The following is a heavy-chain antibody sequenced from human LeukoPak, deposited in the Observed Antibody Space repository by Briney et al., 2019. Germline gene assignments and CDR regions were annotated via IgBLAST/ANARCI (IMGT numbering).Heavy chain of an antibody. J-gene: IGHJ4*02. D-gene: IGHD3-22*01. CDR1: GYSISSGYY. CDR3: ARDRPSTYYYDSSGSFDY. V-gene: IGHV4-38-2*02. Sequence: SETLSLTCTVSGYSISSGYYWGWIRQPPGKGLEWIGSIYHSGSTYYNPSLKSRVTISVDTSKNQFSLKLSSVTAADTAVYYCARDRPSTYYYDSSGSFDYWGQGTLVTVSS. CDR2: IYHSGST.